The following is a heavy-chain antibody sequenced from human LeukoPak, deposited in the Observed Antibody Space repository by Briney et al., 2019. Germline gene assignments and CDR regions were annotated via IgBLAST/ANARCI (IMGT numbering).Heavy chain of an antibody. CDR1: GASINSYY. D-gene: IGHD2-15*01. Sequence: SETLSLTCTVSGASINSYYLTWIRQPAGKGLEWIGRVFSDGATDYNPSLQSRVTMSLDTSKNQVSLKLSSVAAADTAVYYCARTFCSGGNCFHFDYWGQGTLVTVSS. J-gene: IGHJ4*02. CDR3: ARTFCSGGNCFHFDY. V-gene: IGHV4-4*07. CDR2: VFSDGAT.